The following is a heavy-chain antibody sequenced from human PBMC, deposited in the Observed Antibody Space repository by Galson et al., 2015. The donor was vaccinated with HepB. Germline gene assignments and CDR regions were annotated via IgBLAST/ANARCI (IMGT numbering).Heavy chain of an antibody. Sequence: SVKVSCKASGDTFSNSAFNWVRQAPGQGLEWMGAINPVFRTTNYAQRFQDRVTITADKSTNTVYMEVTSLTSEDTAIFYCAKAAIAASPQTLDTWGQGTLITVSS. J-gene: IGHJ5*02. CDR3: AKAAIAASPQTLDT. CDR2: INPVFRTT. D-gene: IGHD2-21*01. V-gene: IGHV1-69*06. CDR1: GDTFSNSA.